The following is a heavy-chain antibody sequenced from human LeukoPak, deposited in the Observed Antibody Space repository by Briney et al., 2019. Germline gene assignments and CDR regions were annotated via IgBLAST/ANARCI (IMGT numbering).Heavy chain of an antibody. CDR3: ARDRPSFEMATILHYMDV. J-gene: IGHJ6*03. Sequence: PGGSLRLSCAASGFTFSSYWMSWVRQAPGKGLEWVANIKQDGSEKYYVDSVKGRFTISRDNAKNSLYLQMNSLRAEDTAVYYCARDRPSFEMATILHYMDVWGKGTTVTVSS. V-gene: IGHV3-7*01. D-gene: IGHD5-24*01. CDR1: GFTFSSYW. CDR2: IKQDGSEK.